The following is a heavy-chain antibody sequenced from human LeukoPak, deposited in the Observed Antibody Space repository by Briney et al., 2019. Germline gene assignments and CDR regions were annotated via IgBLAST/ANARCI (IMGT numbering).Heavy chain of an antibody. Sequence: PSGTLSLTCAVSGASISSHYWSWIRQSPGKGLEWIGYIYYSGSTNYNPSLKSRVTISVDTSKNQFSLKLSSVTAVDTAVYYCTRDLANSWCYYWGRGILVTVSS. CDR3: TRDLANSWCYY. CDR2: IYYSGST. CDR1: GASISSHY. J-gene: IGHJ4*02. D-gene: IGHD6-13*01. V-gene: IGHV4-59*11.